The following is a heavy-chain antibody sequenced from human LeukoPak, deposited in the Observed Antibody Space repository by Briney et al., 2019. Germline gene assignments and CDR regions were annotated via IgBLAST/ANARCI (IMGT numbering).Heavy chain of an antibody. Sequence: ASVNVSCKASGYTFTGYYMHWVRQAPGQGLEWMGWINPNSGGTNYAQKFQGRVTMTRDTSISTAYMELSRLRSDDTAVYYCACAAADINKQLYLGSDYWGQGTLVTVSS. J-gene: IGHJ4*02. CDR1: GYTFTGYY. V-gene: IGHV1-2*02. CDR3: ACAAADINKQLYLGSDY. CDR2: INPNSGGT. D-gene: IGHD3-16*02.